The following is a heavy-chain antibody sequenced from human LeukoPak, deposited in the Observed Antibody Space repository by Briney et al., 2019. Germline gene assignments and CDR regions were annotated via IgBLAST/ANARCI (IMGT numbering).Heavy chain of an antibody. D-gene: IGHD3-16*01. CDR3: AKPVIPSAYQGTYYMDA. CDR2: IRHDESKT. J-gene: IGHJ6*03. V-gene: IGHV3-30*02. CDR1: GLIFSSYG. Sequence: GGSLRLSCAASGLIFSSYGMHWVRQAPGEGLEWVAYIRHDESKTFYADSVKGRFTISRDNSKNTLYLQMHSLRAEDTALYYCAKPVIPSAYQGTYYMDAWGKGTTVTVSS.